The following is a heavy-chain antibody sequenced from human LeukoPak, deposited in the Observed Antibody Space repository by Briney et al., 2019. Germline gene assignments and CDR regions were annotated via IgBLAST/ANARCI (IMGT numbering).Heavy chain of an antibody. V-gene: IGHV4-59*13. J-gene: IGHJ4*02. Sequence: SETLSLTCTISRGSISTYYWSWIRQTPGTTLEWIGNIHYTGRTRYNPSLESRVTMSLDTPKNEFSLRLTSMAAADSAVYYCARGRPDPQNSDYWDYWGQGILVTVSS. D-gene: IGHD3-22*01. CDR3: ARGRPDPQNSDYWDY. CDR2: IHYTGRT. CDR1: RGSISTYY.